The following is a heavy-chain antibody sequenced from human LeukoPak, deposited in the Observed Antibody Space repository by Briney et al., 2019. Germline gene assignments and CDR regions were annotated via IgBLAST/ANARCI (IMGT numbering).Heavy chain of an antibody. CDR1: GFTFSDFY. CDR2: ISSSGSTV. D-gene: IGHD1-26*01. J-gene: IGHJ4*02. Sequence: GGSLRLSCAASGFTFSDFYMSWIRQAPGKGLEWISYISSSGSTVYYADSVKGRFTISRDNAKESLFLQMTSLRAEDTAVYYCARAPEWELRGQYFDYWGQGALVTVSS. CDR3: ARAPEWELRGQYFDY. V-gene: IGHV3-11*01.